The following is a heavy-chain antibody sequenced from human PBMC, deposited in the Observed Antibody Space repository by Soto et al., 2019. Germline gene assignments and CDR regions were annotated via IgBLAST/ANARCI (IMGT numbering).Heavy chain of an antibody. CDR1: CASISGYY. V-gene: IGHV4-4*07. CDR2: IYATGTT. D-gene: IGHD1-1*01. Sequence: XETLSLPCTVSCASISGYYWSWIRKSAGKGLEWIGRIYATGTTDYNPSLKSRVMMSVDTSKKQFSLKLRSVTAADTAVYYCVRDGTKALREWFDPWGQGISVTVSS. CDR3: VRDGTKALREWFDP. J-gene: IGHJ5*02.